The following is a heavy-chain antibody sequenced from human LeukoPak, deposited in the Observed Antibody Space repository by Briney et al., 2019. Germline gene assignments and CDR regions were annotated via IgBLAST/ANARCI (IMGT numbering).Heavy chain of an antibody. CDR2: IYYSGNT. J-gene: IGHJ4*02. Sequence: SETLSLTCTVSGGSIRSYYWNWIRQPPGKGLEWIGYIYYSGNTNYNPSLKSRVTISVDTSKNQFSLKLSSVTAADTAVYYCARHGSSYSFDCWGQGTLVTVSS. CDR1: GGSIRSYY. D-gene: IGHD6-13*01. V-gene: IGHV4-59*08. CDR3: ARHGSSYSFDC.